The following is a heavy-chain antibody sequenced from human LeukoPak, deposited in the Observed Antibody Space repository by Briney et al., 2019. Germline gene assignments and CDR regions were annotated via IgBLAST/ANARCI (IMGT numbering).Heavy chain of an antibody. CDR2: INPNSGGT. CDR1: GYTFTGYY. V-gene: IGHV1-2*02. J-gene: IGHJ4*02. Sequence: ASVKISCKASGYTFTGYYMHWVRQAPGQGLEWMGWINPNSGGTNYAQKFQGRVTMTRDTSISTAYMELSRLRSDDTAVYYCARGLRGYSYVTEVYYFDYWGQGTLATVSS. D-gene: IGHD5-18*01. CDR3: ARGLRGYSYVTEVYYFDY.